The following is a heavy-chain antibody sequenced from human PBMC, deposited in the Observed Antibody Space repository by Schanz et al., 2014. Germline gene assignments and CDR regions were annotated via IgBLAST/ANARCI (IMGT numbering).Heavy chain of an antibody. CDR3: ARQGIGYQLGRYYYYMDV. D-gene: IGHD2-2*01. V-gene: IGHV4-59*01. Sequence: QLQLQESGPGLVKPSETLSLTCTVSGGSISSYYWSWIRQPPGKGLEWIGYIYYSGDTNYNPSLKSRVTISVDTSKNQFSLNLISVTAADTAVYYCARQGIGYQLGRYYYYMDVWGRGTTVTVSS. J-gene: IGHJ6*03. CDR1: GGSISSYY. CDR2: IYYSGDT.